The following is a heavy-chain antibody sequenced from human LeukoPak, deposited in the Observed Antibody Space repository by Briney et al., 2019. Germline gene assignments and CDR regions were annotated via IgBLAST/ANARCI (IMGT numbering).Heavy chain of an antibody. CDR2: IYYSGST. CDR3: ARYYDSSVSFDY. J-gene: IGHJ4*02. D-gene: IGHD3-22*01. V-gene: IGHV4-39*07. Sequence: SETLSPTCTVSGGSISSSSYYWGWIRQPPGKGLEWIGSIYYSGSTYYNPSLKSRVTISVDTSKNQFSLKLSSVTAADTAVYYCARYYDSSVSFDYWGQGTLVTVSS. CDR1: GGSISSSSYY.